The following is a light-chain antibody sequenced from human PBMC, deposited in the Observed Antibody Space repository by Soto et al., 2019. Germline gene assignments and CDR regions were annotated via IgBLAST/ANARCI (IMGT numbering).Light chain of an antibody. CDR3: QQYGSSLPIT. Sequence: EIVLTQSPGTLSLXPGERATLSCRASQSVSSSCLAWYQQKPGQAPRLLIYGASSRATGIPDRFSGSGSGTDFTLTISRLEPEDFAVYYCQQYGSSLPITFGQGTRLEIK. CDR2: GAS. J-gene: IGKJ5*01. V-gene: IGKV3-20*01. CDR1: QSVSSSC.